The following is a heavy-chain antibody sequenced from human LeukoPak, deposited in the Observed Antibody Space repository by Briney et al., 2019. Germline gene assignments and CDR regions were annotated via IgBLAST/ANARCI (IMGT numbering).Heavy chain of an antibody. D-gene: IGHD5-18*01. CDR3: ARVTAYYYYMDV. CDR2: ISSSSGTI. CDR1: GFTFSSYS. J-gene: IGHJ6*03. V-gene: IGHV3-48*01. Sequence: PGGSLRLSCAASGFTFSSYSMNWVRQAPRKGLEWVSYISSSSGTIYYADSVKGRFTISRDNAKNSLYLQMNSLRAEDTAVYYCARVTAYYYYMDVWGKGTTITVSS.